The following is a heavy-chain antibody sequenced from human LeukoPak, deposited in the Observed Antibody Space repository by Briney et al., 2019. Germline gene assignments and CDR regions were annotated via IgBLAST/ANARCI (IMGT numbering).Heavy chain of an antibody. V-gene: IGHV3-11*01. Sequence: PGGSLRLSCAASGFTFSDYYMSWIRQAPGKGLEWVSYISSSGSTIYYADSVKGRFTISRDNAKNSLYLQMNSLRAEDTAVYYCARDVVEVPAAISEYYYYGMDVWGQGTTVTVSS. CDR2: ISSSGSTI. J-gene: IGHJ6*02. D-gene: IGHD2-2*02. CDR1: GFTFSDYY. CDR3: ARDVVEVPAAISEYYYYGMDV.